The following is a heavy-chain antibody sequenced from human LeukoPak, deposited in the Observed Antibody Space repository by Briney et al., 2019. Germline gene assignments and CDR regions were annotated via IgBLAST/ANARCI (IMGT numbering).Heavy chain of an antibody. CDR2: IRSKANSYAT. CDR3: TRHEVWGVRFDP. Sequence: PGGSLRLSCAASGFTIRGSAMHWVRQASGKGLEWVGRIRSKANSYATAYAASVKGRFTISRDDSKNMAYLQMNNLKTEDTAVYYCTRHEVWGVRFDPWGQGTLVTVSS. V-gene: IGHV3-73*01. CDR1: GFTIRGSA. D-gene: IGHD3-10*01. J-gene: IGHJ5*02.